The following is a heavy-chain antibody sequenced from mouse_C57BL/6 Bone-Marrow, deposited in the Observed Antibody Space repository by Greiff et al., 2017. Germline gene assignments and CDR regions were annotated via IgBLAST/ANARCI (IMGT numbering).Heavy chain of an antibody. J-gene: IGHJ1*03. D-gene: IGHD1-1*01. V-gene: IGHV3-6*01. CDR2: ISYDGSN. Sequence: EVKLQESGPGLVKPSQSLSLTCSVTGYSITSGYYWNWIRQFPGNKLEWMGYISYDGSNNYNPSLKNRISITRDTSKNQFFLKLNSVTTEDTATYYCARITTGRRGYFDVWGTGTTVTVSS. CDR3: ARITTGRRGYFDV. CDR1: GYSITSGYY.